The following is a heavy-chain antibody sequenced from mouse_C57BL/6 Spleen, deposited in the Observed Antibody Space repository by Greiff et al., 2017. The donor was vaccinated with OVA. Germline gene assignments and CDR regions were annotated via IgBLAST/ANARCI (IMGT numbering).Heavy chain of an antibody. CDR3: ARDTPYEDYAMDY. CDR2: IRYDGST. J-gene: IGHJ4*01. V-gene: IGHV3-6*01. CDR1: GYSITSGYY. Sequence: VQLKESGPGLVKPSQSLSLTCSVTGYSITSGYYWNWIRQFPGNKLEWMGYIRYDGSTNYNPSLKNRITITRDTSTNQFFLKLNSVTTEDTATYYCARDTPYEDYAMDYWGQGTSVTVSS. D-gene: IGHD2-12*01.